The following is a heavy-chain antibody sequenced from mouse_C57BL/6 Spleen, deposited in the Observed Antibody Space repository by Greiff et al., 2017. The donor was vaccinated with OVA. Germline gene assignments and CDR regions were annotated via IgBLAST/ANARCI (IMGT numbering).Heavy chain of an antibody. CDR1: GFTFSSYT. J-gene: IGHJ4*01. Sequence: EVKVEESGGGLVKPGGSLKLSCAASGFTFSSYTMSWVRQTPEKRLEWVATISGGGGNTYYPDSVKGRFTISRDNAKNTLYLQMSSLRSEDTALYYCARRFGDYAMDYWGQGTSVTVSS. V-gene: IGHV5-9*01. CDR2: ISGGGGNT. CDR3: ARRFGDYAMDY.